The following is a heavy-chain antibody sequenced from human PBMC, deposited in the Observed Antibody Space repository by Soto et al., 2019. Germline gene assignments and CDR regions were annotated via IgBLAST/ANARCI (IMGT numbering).Heavy chain of an antibody. D-gene: IGHD5-18*01. CDR2: IYNGGST. V-gene: IGHV4-30-4*01. J-gene: IGHJ4*02. Sequence: SETLSLTCTVSGGSISTVNYWWSWIRQSPDMGLEWIGHIYNGGSTYNNPSLESRVTMSVDTSKNQLSLTLSSVSAADTAVYYCVRGRIQLWHPFDYWGQGTLVTVSS. CDR3: VRGRIQLWHPFDY. CDR1: GGSISTVNYW.